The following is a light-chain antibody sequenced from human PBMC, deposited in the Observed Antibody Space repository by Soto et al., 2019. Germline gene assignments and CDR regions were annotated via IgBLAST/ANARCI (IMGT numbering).Light chain of an antibody. J-gene: IGKJ2*01. Sequence: DIQMTQSPSTLSASVGDRVTITCRASQNLSSWLAWYQQKPGKAPKLLIYDASSLESGVPSRFSGSGSGTELTLTLISLQPYDFATYYCQQYNSYSYTFGQWTKLEIK. CDR3: QQYNSYSYT. CDR2: DAS. CDR1: QNLSSW. V-gene: IGKV1-5*01.